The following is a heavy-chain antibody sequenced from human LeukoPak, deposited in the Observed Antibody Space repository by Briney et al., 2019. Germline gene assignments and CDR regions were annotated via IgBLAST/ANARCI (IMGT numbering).Heavy chain of an antibody. CDR2: INSNRGGT. D-gene: IGHD3-3*01. J-gene: IGHJ3*02. V-gene: IGHV1-2*02. CDR1: GYTFTNYY. CDR3: ARDHGDDAFDI. Sequence: ASVKVSCKASGYTFTNYYIHWVRQAPGQGLEWMGWINSNRGGTNYAQKFQGRVTMTRDTSISTAYMELRSVRTDDTAVYYCARDHGDDAFDIWGPGTMVTVSS.